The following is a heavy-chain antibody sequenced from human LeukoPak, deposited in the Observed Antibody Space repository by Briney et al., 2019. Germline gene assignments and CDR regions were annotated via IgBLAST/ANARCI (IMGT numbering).Heavy chain of an antibody. D-gene: IGHD4-11*01. CDR1: GSTFSSYA. Sequence: GGSLRLSCAASGSTFSSYAMRWVRQAPGKGLEWVSSISSNGHRTYYADSVKGRFTISRDTSKNTLYLQMNSLRAEDTALYYCARVDNSDSGSYFDYWGQGTLVTVSS. V-gene: IGHV3-23*01. CDR3: ARVDNSDSGSYFDY. CDR2: ISSNGHRT. J-gene: IGHJ4*02.